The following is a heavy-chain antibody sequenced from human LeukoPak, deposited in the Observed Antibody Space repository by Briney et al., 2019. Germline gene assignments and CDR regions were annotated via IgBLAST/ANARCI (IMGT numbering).Heavy chain of an antibody. Sequence: SQTLSLTCAISGDSVSSNSAAWNWIRQSPSRGLEWLGRTYYRSKWYNDYAVSVKSRITINPDTPKNQFSLQLNSVTPEDTAVYYCARELLWFGELPNFDHWGQGTLVTVSS. CDR2: TYYRSKWYN. CDR1: GDSVSSNSAA. CDR3: ARELLWFGELPNFDH. D-gene: IGHD3-10*01. V-gene: IGHV6-1*01. J-gene: IGHJ4*02.